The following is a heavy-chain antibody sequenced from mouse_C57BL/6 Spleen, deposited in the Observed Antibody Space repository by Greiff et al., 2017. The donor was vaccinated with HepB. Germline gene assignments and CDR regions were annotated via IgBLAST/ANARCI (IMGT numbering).Heavy chain of an antibody. CDR1: GYTFTSYW. J-gene: IGHJ3*01. V-gene: IGHV1-64*01. Sequence: VQLQQSGAELVKPGASVKLSCKASGYTFTSYWMHWVKQRPGQGLAWIGMIHPNSGSTNYNEKFKSKATLTVDKSSSTAYMQLSSLTSEDSAVYYCARDKDSFAYWGQGTLVTVSA. CDR3: ARDKDSFAY. CDR2: IHPNSGST.